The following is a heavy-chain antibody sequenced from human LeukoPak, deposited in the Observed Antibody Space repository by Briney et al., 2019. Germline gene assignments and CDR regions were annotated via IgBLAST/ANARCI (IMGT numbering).Heavy chain of an antibody. J-gene: IGHJ4*02. Sequence: ASVKVSCKASGYTFTGYYMHWVRQAPGQGLEWMGWVSAFNGNIDYAPKLQGRVTMTTDTSTTTAYMELRSLTSDDTAVYYCARRGGSYSHSDFWGQGTLVTVSS. CDR3: ARRGGSYSHSDF. CDR2: VSAFNGNI. D-gene: IGHD1-26*01. V-gene: IGHV1-18*04. CDR1: GYTFTGYY.